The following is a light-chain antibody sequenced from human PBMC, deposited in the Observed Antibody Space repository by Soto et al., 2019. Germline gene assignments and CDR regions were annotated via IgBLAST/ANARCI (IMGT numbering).Light chain of an antibody. J-gene: IGKJ5*01. Sequence: EIVLTQSPGTLSLSPGERATLSCRASQSVSSYLAWYQQKPGQAPRLLIYGASIRATGIPDRFSGSGSETDFTRTISRLEPEDFALYYCQQYGSSAPITFGQGTRLEIK. V-gene: IGKV3-20*01. CDR3: QQYGSSAPIT. CDR2: GAS. CDR1: QSVSSY.